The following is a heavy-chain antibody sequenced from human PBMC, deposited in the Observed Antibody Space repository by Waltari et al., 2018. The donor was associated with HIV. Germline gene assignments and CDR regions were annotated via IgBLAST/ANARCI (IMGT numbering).Heavy chain of an antibody. CDR1: GFTFRSYW. V-gene: IGHV3-74*01. CDR3: ARREATVVRGVYYYGMDV. D-gene: IGHD3-10*01. Sequence: EVQLVESEGGLVQPGGSLRLSCAASGFTFRSYWMHWSRQAPGKGLVWVSRIHSDGSSTSYADFVKGRFTISRDNAKNTLYLEMNSLRAEDTAVYYCARREATVVRGVYYYGMDVWGQGTTVTVSS. J-gene: IGHJ6*02. CDR2: IHSDGSST.